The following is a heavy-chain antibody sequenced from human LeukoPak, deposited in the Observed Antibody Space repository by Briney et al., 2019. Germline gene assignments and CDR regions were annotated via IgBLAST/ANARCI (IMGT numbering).Heavy chain of an antibody. CDR1: GGSFSAYY. Sequence: SETLSLTCAVYGGSFSAYYWSWIRQPPGKGLEWIGEINHSGNTNYNPSLESRVNISGDTSTNPFSLKLSSVTAADTAVYYCARGRGDIVVVPAAVREPAFHYWGQGTLVTVSS. V-gene: IGHV4-34*01. J-gene: IGHJ4*02. D-gene: IGHD2-2*01. CDR2: INHSGNT. CDR3: ARGRGDIVVVPAAVREPAFHY.